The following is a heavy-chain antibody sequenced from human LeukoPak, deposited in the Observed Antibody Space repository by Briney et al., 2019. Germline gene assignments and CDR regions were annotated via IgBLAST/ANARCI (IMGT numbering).Heavy chain of an antibody. J-gene: IGHJ4*02. CDR2: IKSKADGETI. D-gene: IGHD1-20*01. V-gene: IGHV3-15*07. CDR1: GFPFSSYG. CDR3: STLTSRGLSDS. Sequence: GTSLRLSCAASGFPFSSYGMHWVRQAPGKGLEWVGRIKSKADGETIDYAAPVKGRFTFSRDDSKNMLYLQMNSLKSEDTAVYYCSTLTSRGLSDSWGQGTLVTVSS.